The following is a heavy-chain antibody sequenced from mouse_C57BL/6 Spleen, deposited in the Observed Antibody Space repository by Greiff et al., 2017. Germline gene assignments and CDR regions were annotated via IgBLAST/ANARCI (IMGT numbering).Heavy chain of an antibody. V-gene: IGHV1-82*01. CDR1: GYAFSSSW. CDR3: ATSYDDDVPLAY. J-gene: IGHJ3*01. CDR2: IYPGDGDT. D-gene: IGHD2-4*01. Sequence: QVQLQQSGPELVKPGASVKISCKASGYAFSSSWMNWVKQRPGKGLEWIGRIYPGDGDTNYNGKFKGKATLTADKSSSTAYMQLSSLASEDSAVYFCATSYDDDVPLAYWGQGTLVTVSA.